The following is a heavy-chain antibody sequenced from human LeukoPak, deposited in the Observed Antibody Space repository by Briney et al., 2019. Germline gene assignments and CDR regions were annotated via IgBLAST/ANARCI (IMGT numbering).Heavy chain of an antibody. CDR3: ARDMGFGDLMGY. CDR1: GFSVSSIY. D-gene: IGHD3-10*01. CDR2: IYSGGST. V-gene: IGHV3-53*01. Sequence: QLGGSLRLSCAASGFSVSSIYMSWVRQAPGKGLEWVSVIYSGGSTYYADSVRGRFTISRDNSKNTLYLQMNSLRVEDTAVYYCARDMGFGDLMGYWGQGTLVTVSS. J-gene: IGHJ4*02.